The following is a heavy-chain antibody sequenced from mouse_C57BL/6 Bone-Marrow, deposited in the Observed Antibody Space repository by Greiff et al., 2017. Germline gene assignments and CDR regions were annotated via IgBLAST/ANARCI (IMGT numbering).Heavy chain of an antibody. CDR2: IYWDDDT. CDR3: ARSPITTVAPCYAMDY. CDR1: GFSLSTSCMG. D-gene: IGHD1-1*01. Sequence: QVQLKQSGPGILQSSQTLSLTCSFSGFSLSTSCMGVSWIRQPSGKGLEWLAHIYWDDDTRYHPSLKSQLTISKDNSRNQVVLKITSVDTADTATYYYARSPITTVAPCYAMDYWGQGTSVTVSA. J-gene: IGHJ4*01. V-gene: IGHV8-12*01.